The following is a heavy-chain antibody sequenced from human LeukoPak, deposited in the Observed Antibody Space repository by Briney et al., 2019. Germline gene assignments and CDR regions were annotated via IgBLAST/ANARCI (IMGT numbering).Heavy chain of an antibody. D-gene: IGHD4-17*01. CDR1: GGSISSGGYY. J-gene: IGHJ4*02. V-gene: IGHV4-30-2*01. CDR3: ASSLGTTVTAFDY. Sequence: PSETLSLTCTVSGGSISSGGYYWSWIRQPPGKGLEWIGYIYHSGSTYYNPSLKSRVTISVDRSKNQFSLKLSSVTAADTAVYYCASSLGTTVTAFDYWGQGTLVTVSS. CDR2: IYHSGST.